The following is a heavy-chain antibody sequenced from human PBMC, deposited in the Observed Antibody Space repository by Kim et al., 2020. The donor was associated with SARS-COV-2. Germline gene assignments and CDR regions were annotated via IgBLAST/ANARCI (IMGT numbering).Heavy chain of an antibody. D-gene: IGHD2-2*01. CDR3: AKIRVAPAGGFSSLADP. Sequence: VKGRFTISRDNSKNALYLQMNSLRAEDTAVYYCAKIRVAPAGGFSSLADPWGQGTLVTVSS. V-gene: IGHV3-23*01. J-gene: IGHJ5*02.